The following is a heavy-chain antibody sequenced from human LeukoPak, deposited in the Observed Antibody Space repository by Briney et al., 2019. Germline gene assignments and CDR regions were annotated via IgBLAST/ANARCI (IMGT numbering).Heavy chain of an antibody. Sequence: SVKVSCKASGGTFSSYAISWVRQAPGQGLEWMGRIIPIFGTANYAQKFQGRVTITTDESTSTAYMELSSLRSEDTAVYYCASEEGPLVVVTATPPTDAFDIWGQGTMVTASS. V-gene: IGHV1-69*05. CDR2: IIPIFGTA. CDR1: GGTFSSYA. D-gene: IGHD2-21*02. CDR3: ASEEGPLVVVTATPPTDAFDI. J-gene: IGHJ3*02.